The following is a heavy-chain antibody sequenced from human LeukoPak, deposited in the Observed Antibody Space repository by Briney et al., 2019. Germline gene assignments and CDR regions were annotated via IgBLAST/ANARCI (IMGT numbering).Heavy chain of an antibody. V-gene: IGHV3-48*01. CDR1: GFTFSSYS. D-gene: IGHD3-22*01. CDR2: ISSSSGTI. CDR3: AKDQYYYDSSGYPYFDY. Sequence: GGSLRLSCATSGFTFSSYSMNWVRQAPGKGLEWVSYISSSSGTIYYADSVKGRFTISRDNSKNTLYLQMNSLRAEDTAVYYCAKDQYYYDSSGYPYFDYWGQGTLVTVSS. J-gene: IGHJ4*02.